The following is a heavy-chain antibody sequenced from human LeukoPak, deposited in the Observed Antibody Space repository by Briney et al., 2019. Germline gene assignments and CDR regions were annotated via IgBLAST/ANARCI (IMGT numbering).Heavy chain of an antibody. D-gene: IGHD5-18*01. CDR1: GFTFSSYW. CDR2: IKQDGGEK. J-gene: IGHJ4*02. V-gene: IGHV3-7*01. CDR3: ARDTGGGYSCYDC. Sequence: GGSLRLSCAASGFTFSSYWMTWIRQAPGKGLEWVANIKQDGGEKYYVDSVKGRFTISRDNAKNSLYLQMNSLRAEDTAVYYCARDTGGGYSCYDCWGQGTLVTVSS.